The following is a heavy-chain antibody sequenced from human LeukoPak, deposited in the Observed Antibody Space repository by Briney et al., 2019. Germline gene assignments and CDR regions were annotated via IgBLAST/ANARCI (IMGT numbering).Heavy chain of an antibody. CDR1: GYSISSGYY. Sequence: SETLSLTCTVSGYSISSGYYWGWIRQPPGKGLEWIGTFYHSGSTYYKSPLRSRVTISVDTSKNQFSLKLSSVTAADTAVYYCARGKWELLGEPLLDYWGQGTLVTVSS. J-gene: IGHJ4*02. CDR2: FYHSGST. CDR3: ARGKWELLGEPLLDY. D-gene: IGHD1-26*01. V-gene: IGHV4-38-2*02.